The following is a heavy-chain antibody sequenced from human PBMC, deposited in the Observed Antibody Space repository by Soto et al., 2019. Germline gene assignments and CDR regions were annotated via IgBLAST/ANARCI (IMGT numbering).Heavy chain of an antibody. D-gene: IGHD3-10*01. CDR3: ARDRTLVRGGLFFGLDV. CDR1: GFTFSSYA. CDR2: ISYDGGKK. V-gene: IGHV3-30-3*01. J-gene: IGHJ6*02. Sequence: VQLVESGGGVVQPGRSLRLSCAASGFTFSSYAMHWVRQAPGKGLEWVTVISYDGGKKYYIVSVKGRFTVSRDNSKNTLSLQMNSLRPEDTAVYYCARDRTLVRGGLFFGLDVWGQGTTVTVSS.